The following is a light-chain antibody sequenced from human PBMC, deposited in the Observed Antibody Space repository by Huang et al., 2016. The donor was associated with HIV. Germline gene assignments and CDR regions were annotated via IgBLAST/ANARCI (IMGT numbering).Light chain of an antibody. J-gene: IGKJ2*01. CDR2: KAS. Sequence: DIQMTQSPSTLSASVGDRVTITCRASQSITTWLAWYQQRPGKAPKLLIYKASSLEGGVPSRFSGSGSGTEFTLTISNLQPDDFATYYCQQYTSYSPGYTFGQGTKLEIK. CDR3: QQYTSYSPGYT. CDR1: QSITTW. V-gene: IGKV1-5*03.